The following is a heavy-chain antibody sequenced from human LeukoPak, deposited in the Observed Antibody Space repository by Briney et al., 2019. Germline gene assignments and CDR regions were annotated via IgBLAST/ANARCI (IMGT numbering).Heavy chain of an antibody. CDR1: GGSISSYY. CDR3: ARDSSGYYYGIFDY. J-gene: IGHJ4*02. Sequence: SETLSLTCTVSGGSISSYYWSWLRQPPGKGLEWIGYIYYSGSTNYNPSLKSRVTISVDTSKNQFSLKLSSVTAADTAVYYCARDSSGYYYGIFDYWGQGTLVTVSS. D-gene: IGHD3-22*01. CDR2: IYYSGST. V-gene: IGHV4-59*01.